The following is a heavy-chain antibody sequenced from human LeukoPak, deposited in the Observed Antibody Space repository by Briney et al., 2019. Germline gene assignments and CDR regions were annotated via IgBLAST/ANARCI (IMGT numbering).Heavy chain of an antibody. J-gene: IGHJ4*02. D-gene: IGHD1-26*01. CDR1: GFTFSSYS. Sequence: GGSLRLSCAASGFTFSSYSMNWVRQAPGKGLEWVSSISSSSSYIYYADSVKGRFTISRDNSKNTLYLQMNSLRVEDTAVYYCAKGRSGSYYIFRAYFDYWGQGTLITVSS. CDR2: ISSSSSYI. CDR3: AKGRSGSYYIFRAYFDY. V-gene: IGHV3-21*04.